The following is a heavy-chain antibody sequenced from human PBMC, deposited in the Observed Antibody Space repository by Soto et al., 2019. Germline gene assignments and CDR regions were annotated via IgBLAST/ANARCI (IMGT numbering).Heavy chain of an antibody. Sequence: PSETLSLTCTVSGGSISSYYWSWIRQPPGKGLEWIGYIYYSGSTNYNPSLKSRVTISVDTSKNQFSLKLSSVTAADTAVYYCARGLGLQNWFDPWGQGTLVTVSS. CDR2: IYYSGST. CDR3: ARGLGLQNWFDP. CDR1: GGSISSYY. J-gene: IGHJ5*02. V-gene: IGHV4-59*01. D-gene: IGHD3-16*01.